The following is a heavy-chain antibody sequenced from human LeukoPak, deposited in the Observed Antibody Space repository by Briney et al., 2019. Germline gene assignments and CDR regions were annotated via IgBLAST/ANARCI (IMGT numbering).Heavy chain of an antibody. CDR2: IYYSGST. J-gene: IGHJ5*02. Sequence: SETLSLTCTVSGGSISSYYWSWIRQPPGKGLEWIGYIYYSGSTNYNPSLRSRVTISVDTSKNQFSLKLSSVTAADTAVYYCARAPLLWFGGLETGINWFDPWGQGTLVTVSS. V-gene: IGHV4-59*01. D-gene: IGHD3-10*01. CDR3: ARAPLLWFGGLETGINWFDP. CDR1: GGSISSYY.